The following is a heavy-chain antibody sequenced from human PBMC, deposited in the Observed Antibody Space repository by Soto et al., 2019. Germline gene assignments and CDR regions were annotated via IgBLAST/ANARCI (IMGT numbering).Heavy chain of an antibody. CDR2: IIPILGIA. J-gene: IGHJ4*02. D-gene: IGHD6-13*01. CDR3: ARGGAAAGLRYFDY. CDR1: GGTFSSYT. Sequence: GASVKVSCTASGGTFSSYTISWVRQAPGQGLEWMGRIIPILGIANYAQKFQGRVTITADKSTSTAYMELSSLRSEDTAVYYCARGGAAAGLRYFDYWGQGTLVTVSS. V-gene: IGHV1-69*02.